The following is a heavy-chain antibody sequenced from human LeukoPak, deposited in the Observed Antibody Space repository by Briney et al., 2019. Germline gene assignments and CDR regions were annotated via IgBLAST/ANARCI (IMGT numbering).Heavy chain of an antibody. Sequence: SETLSLTCTVSGGSISSYSWSWIRQPPGKGLEWIGYIYTSGSTNYNPSLKSRITISVDTSKNQFSLKLSSVTAADTAVYYCARDSGTTGEVKFDPWGQGTLVTVSS. D-gene: IGHD3-10*01. CDR2: IYTSGST. CDR1: GGSISSYS. CDR3: ARDSGTTGEVKFDP. J-gene: IGHJ5*02. V-gene: IGHV4-4*08.